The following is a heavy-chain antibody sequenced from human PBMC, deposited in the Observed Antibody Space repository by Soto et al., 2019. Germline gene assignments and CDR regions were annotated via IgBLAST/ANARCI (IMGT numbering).Heavy chain of an antibody. CDR3: ARDVRCSSTSCLWDYYGMDV. CDR2: IYYSGST. J-gene: IGHJ6*02. Sequence: SETLSLTCTVSGGSISSGGYYWSWIRQHPGKGLEWIGYIYYSGSTYYNPSLKSRVTISVDTSKNQFSLKLSSVTAADTAVYYCARDVRCSSTSCLWDYYGMDVWGQGTTVTVSS. D-gene: IGHD2-2*01. V-gene: IGHV4-31*03. CDR1: GGSISSGGYY.